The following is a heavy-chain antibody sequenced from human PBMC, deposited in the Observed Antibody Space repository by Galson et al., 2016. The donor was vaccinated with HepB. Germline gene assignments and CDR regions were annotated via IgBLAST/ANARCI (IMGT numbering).Heavy chain of an antibody. CDR1: GFTFDAYA. D-gene: IGHD6-13*01. Sequence: RLSCAASGFTFDAYAMHWVRQAPGKGLEWVSGISWNSGNVGYADSVKGRFTISRDNAKNSLYLQMNSLRAEGTAFYYCAKAGTYSNNKGWFDPWGQGTLVTVSS. CDR3: AKAGTYSNNKGWFDP. V-gene: IGHV3-9*01. CDR2: ISWNSGNV. J-gene: IGHJ5*02.